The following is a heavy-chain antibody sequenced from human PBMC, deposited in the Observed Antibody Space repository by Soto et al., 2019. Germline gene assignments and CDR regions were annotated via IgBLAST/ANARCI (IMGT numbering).Heavy chain of an antibody. CDR1: GASLDRSNYY. D-gene: IGHD3-22*01. CDR3: ARHFVAVVIKGWGY. CDR2: TYYNGNA. Sequence: SETLSLTCNVSGASLDRSNYYWDWIRQSPGKGLEWIGTTYYNGNAYYNPSLRSRVTMSVDTSKNQFSLKLMSVTAADTAVYYCARHFVAVVIKGWGYWG. V-gene: IGHV4-39*01. J-gene: IGHJ4*01.